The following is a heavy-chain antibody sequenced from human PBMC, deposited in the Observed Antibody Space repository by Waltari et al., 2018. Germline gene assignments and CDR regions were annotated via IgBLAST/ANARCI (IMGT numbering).Heavy chain of an antibody. CDR1: GGSISSSRYY. Sequence: QLQLQESGPGLVTPSETLFLTCTVSGGSISSSRYYWGWIRQPRGTGLQWIGSIHYIGDTYDSSSLKSRVIISVDTSNNQFSLRLTSVTAADTAIYFCARNQRGWFDAFDIWGQGTAVTVSS. V-gene: IGHV4-39*07. CDR3: ARNQRGWFDAFDI. CDR2: IHYIGDT. J-gene: IGHJ3*02. D-gene: IGHD6-19*01.